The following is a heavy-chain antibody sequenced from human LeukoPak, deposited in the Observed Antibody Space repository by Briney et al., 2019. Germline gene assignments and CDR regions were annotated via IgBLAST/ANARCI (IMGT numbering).Heavy chain of an antibody. CDR3: ARDRGSYDSSGYYPDY. D-gene: IGHD3-22*01. Sequence: ASVKVSCKASGYTFTSYGISWVRQAPGQGLEWMGWISAYNGNTNYAQKLQGRVTMTTDTSTSTAYMELGSLRSDDTAVYYCARDRGSYDSSGYYPDYWGQGTLVTVSS. V-gene: IGHV1-18*01. CDR2: ISAYNGNT. J-gene: IGHJ4*02. CDR1: GYTFTSYG.